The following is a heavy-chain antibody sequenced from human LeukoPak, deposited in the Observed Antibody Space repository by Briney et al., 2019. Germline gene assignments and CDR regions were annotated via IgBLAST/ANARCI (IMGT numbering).Heavy chain of an antibody. CDR1: GYTFTSYG. D-gene: IGHD2-2*01. V-gene: IGHV1-18*01. Sequence: GASVKVSCKASGYTFTSYGISWVRQAPGQGLEWMGWISAYNGNTNYAQKLQGRVTMTTDTSTSTAYMELRSLRSGDTAVYYCARDYPDIVVVPAALHDYWGQGTLVTVSS. J-gene: IGHJ4*02. CDR3: ARDYPDIVVVPAALHDY. CDR2: ISAYNGNT.